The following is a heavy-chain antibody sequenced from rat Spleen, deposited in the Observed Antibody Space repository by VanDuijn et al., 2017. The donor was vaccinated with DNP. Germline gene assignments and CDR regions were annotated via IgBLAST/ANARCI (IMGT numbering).Heavy chain of an antibody. CDR1: GFTFSYYW. V-gene: IGHV5-31*01. D-gene: IGHD1-12*02. CDR2: ITSGGGTT. Sequence: EVQLVESGGDLVQPGRSLKLSCVASGFTFSYYWMTWIRQVPGKGLEWIASITSGGGTTSYPDSVKGRFTISRDDAKNTLYLQMNSLRSEDTATYCVRVGDYHDGGDGDALDAWGQGTSVTVSS. J-gene: IGHJ4*01. CDR3: RVGDYHDGGDGDALDA.